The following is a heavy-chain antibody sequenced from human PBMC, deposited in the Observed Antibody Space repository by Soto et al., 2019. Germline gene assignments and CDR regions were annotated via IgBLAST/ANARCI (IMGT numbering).Heavy chain of an antibody. CDR3: ARGPGGYCSGGSCYSAGRRTHYYYYMDV. CDR1: GGSFSGYY. D-gene: IGHD2-15*01. CDR2: INHSGST. V-gene: IGHV4-34*01. J-gene: IGHJ6*03. Sequence: SETLSLTCAVYGGSFSGYYWSWIRQPPGKGLEWIGEINHSGSTNYNPSLKSRVTISVDTSKNQFSLKVSSVTAADTAVYYCARGPGGYCSGGSCYSAGRRTHYYYYMDVWGKGTTVTVSS.